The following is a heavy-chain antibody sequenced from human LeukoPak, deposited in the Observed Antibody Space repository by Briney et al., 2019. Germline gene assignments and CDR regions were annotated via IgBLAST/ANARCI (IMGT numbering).Heavy chain of an antibody. CDR3: ASGLELDY. CDR1: GFTFSSYG. CDR2: IKQDGSEK. V-gene: IGHV3-7*03. Sequence: PGRSLRHSCAASGFTFSSYGMHWVRQAPGKGLEWVANIKQDGSEKNYVDSVKGRFTISRDNAKNSLYLQMNSLRAEDTAVYYCASGLELDYWGQGTLVTVSS. J-gene: IGHJ4*02.